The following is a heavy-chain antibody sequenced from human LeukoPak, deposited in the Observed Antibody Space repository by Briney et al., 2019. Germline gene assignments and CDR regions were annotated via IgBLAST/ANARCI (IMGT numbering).Heavy chain of an antibody. CDR3: ARDSYGHYYYYMDV. CDR2: IYYSGST. D-gene: IGHD3-10*01. V-gene: IGHV4-59*01. Sequence: SETLSLTCTVSGGSISGYYWSWIRQPPGKGLEWIGYIYYSGSTNYNPSLKSRVTISVDTSKNQFSLKLSSVTAADTAVYYCARDSYGHYYYYMDVWGKGTTVTVSS. J-gene: IGHJ6*03. CDR1: GGSISGYY.